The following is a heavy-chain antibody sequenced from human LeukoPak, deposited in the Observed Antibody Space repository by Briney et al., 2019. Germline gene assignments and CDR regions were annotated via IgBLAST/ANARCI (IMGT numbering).Heavy chain of an antibody. CDR2: INPNSGGT. CDR1: GYTFTGYY. J-gene: IGHJ4*02. Sequence: ASVKVSCKASGYTFTGYYMHWVRQAPGQGLEWMGWINPNSGGTNYAQKFQGRVTMTRDTSISTAYMELSRLRSDDTAVYYCAREDPYDYVWGSYRSQFDYWGQGTLVTVSS. CDR3: AREDPYDYVWGSYRSQFDY. D-gene: IGHD3-16*02. V-gene: IGHV1-2*02.